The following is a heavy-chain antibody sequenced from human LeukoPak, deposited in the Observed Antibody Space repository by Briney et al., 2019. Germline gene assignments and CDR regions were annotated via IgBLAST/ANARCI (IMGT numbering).Heavy chain of an antibody. CDR3: ARGVAPDIVVVPAATRGLDY. CDR2: INHRGST. V-gene: IGHV4-34*01. J-gene: IGHJ4*02. CDR1: GGSFGGYY. D-gene: IGHD2-2*01. Sequence: SETLSLTCAVYGGSFGGYYWSWIRQPPGKGLEWIGEINHRGSTNYNPSLKSRVTISVDTSKNQFSLKLSSVTAADTAVYYCARGVAPDIVVVPAATRGLDYWGQGTLVTVSS.